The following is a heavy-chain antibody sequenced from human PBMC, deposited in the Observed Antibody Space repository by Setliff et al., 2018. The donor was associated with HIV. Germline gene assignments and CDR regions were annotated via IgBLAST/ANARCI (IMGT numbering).Heavy chain of an antibody. CDR3: ARPTTEGDYYDSSGYLSGAFDI. Sequence: SVKVSCKASGGTFSSYAINWVRQAPGQGLEWMGGIIPIFGTANYAQKFQGRLTIPADESLTTAYMELISLTSEDTAVYYCARPTTEGDYYDSSGYLSGAFDIWGQGTMVTVSS. V-gene: IGHV1-69*13. J-gene: IGHJ3*02. CDR2: IIPIFGTA. CDR1: GGTFSSYA. D-gene: IGHD3-22*01.